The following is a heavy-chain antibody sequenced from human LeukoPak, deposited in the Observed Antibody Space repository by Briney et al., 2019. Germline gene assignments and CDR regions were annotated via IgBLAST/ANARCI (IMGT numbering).Heavy chain of an antibody. V-gene: IGHV1-2*02. D-gene: IGHD6-19*01. J-gene: IGHJ4*02. CDR2: INPNSGGT. Sequence: ASVKVSCKASGYTFTGYYMHWVRQAPGQGLEWMGWINPNSGGTNYAQKFQGRVTVTRDTSISTAYMELSRLRSDDTAVYYCARVGSGWYALDYWGQGTLVTVSS. CDR3: ARVGSGWYALDY. CDR1: GYTFTGYY.